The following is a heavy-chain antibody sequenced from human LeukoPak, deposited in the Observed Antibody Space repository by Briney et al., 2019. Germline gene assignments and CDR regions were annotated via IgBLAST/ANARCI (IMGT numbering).Heavy chain of an antibody. D-gene: IGHD6-19*01. CDR3: ARDRDQCLPELCDY. CDR2: INPNSGGT. J-gene: IGHJ4*02. V-gene: IGHV1-2*02. Sequence: ASVKVSCKASGYTFTGYYMHWVRQAPGQGLEWMGWINPNSGGTNYAQRFQGRVTMTRDTSISTAYMELSRLRSDDTAVYYCARDRDQCLPELCDYWGQGTLVTVSS. CDR1: GYTFTGYY.